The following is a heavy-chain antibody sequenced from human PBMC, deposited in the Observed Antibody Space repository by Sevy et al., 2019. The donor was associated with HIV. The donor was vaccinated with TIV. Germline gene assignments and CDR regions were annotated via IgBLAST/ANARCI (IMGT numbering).Heavy chain of an antibody. CDR2: INSDGSST. D-gene: IGHD3-22*01. Sequence: GGSLRLSCAASGFTFSSYWMHWVRQAPGKWLVWVSRINSDGSSTSYANSVKGRFTISRDNAKNTLYLQMNSLRAEDTAVYYCAKSDDSSGNYYYYGMDVWGQGTTVTVSS. J-gene: IGHJ6*02. CDR1: GFTFSSYW. CDR3: AKSDDSSGNYYYYGMDV. V-gene: IGHV3-74*01.